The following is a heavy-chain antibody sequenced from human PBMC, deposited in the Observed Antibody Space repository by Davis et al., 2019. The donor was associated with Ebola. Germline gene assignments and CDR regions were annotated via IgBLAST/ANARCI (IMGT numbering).Heavy chain of an antibody. CDR2: INHSGST. D-gene: IGHD5-24*01. CDR3: ARGRWFDY. CDR1: GGSISSYY. Sequence: SETLSLTCPVSGGSISSYYWSWIRQPPGKGLEWIGEINHSGSTNYNPSLKSRVTISGDTSKNQFSLKLSSVTAADTAVYYCARGRWFDYWGQGTLVTVSS. J-gene: IGHJ4*02. V-gene: IGHV4-34*01.